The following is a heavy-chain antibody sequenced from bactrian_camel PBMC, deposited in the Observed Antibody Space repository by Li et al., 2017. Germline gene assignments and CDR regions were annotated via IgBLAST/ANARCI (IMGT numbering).Heavy chain of an antibody. CDR1: TGTFRSAC. CDR3: ASGAAGGTYCGLSPVPYGY. J-gene: IGHJ6*01. CDR2: IDADGET. V-gene: IGHV3S9*01. D-gene: IGHD2*01. Sequence: HVQLVESGGGSVQAGGSLRLSCAARTGTFRSACMGWIRQVSGQEREGVASIDADGETSYADSVKGRFTMSQDNAKNTVYLQMNNLTPEDTVDYYCASGAAGGTYCGLSPVPYGYWGQGTQVTVS.